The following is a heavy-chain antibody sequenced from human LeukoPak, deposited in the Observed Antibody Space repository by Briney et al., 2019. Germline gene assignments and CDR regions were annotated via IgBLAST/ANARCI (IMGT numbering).Heavy chain of an antibody. CDR2: IKQDGSEK. CDR3: ARYYGSGSYFWYFDL. D-gene: IGHD3-10*01. V-gene: IGHV3-7*01. CDR1: GFTFSSYW. J-gene: IGHJ2*01. Sequence: GGSLRLSCAASGFTFSSYWMSWVRQAPGKGLEWVTNIKQDGSEKYYVDSVKGRLTIFRDNAKNSLYLQMNSLRAEDTAVYYCARYYGSGSYFWYFDLWGRGTLVTVSS.